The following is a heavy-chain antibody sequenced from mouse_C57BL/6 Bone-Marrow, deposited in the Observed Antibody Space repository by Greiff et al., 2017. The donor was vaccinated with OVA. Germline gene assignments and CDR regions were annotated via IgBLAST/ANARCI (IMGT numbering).Heavy chain of an antibody. D-gene: IGHD2-1*01. Sequence: VQLQQPGAELVRPGTSVKLSCKASGYTFTSYWMHWVKQRPGQGLEWIGVIDPSDSYTNYNQKFKGKATLTVDTSSSTAYMQLSSLTSEDSAVYYCARAGYYGNGGDYWGQGTSVTVSS. CDR3: ARAGYYGNGGDY. J-gene: IGHJ4*01. CDR2: IDPSDSYT. CDR1: GYTFTSYW. V-gene: IGHV1-59*01.